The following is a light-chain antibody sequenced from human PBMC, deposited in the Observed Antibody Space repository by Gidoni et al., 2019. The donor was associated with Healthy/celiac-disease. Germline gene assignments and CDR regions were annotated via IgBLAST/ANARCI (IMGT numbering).Light chain of an antibody. V-gene: IGKV1-8*01. Sequence: IRLTKSPSSLSASTGDRVTITCRASQGISSYLAWYQQKPGKAPKLLIYAASTLQSGVPSRFSGSGSGTDFTLTISCLQSEDFATYYCQQYYSYPITFXXXTRLEIK. CDR3: QQYYSYPIT. CDR2: AAS. CDR1: QGISSY. J-gene: IGKJ5*01.